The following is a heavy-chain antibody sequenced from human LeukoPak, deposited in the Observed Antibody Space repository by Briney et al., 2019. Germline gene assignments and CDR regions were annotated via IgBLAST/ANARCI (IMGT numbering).Heavy chain of an antibody. CDR2: IYYSGST. V-gene: IGHV4-59*08. CDR1: GGSISSYY. D-gene: IGHD2-15*01. CDR3: ARLEDRYYYYGMDV. J-gene: IGHJ6*02. Sequence: PSETLSLTCTVSGGSISSYYWSLIRQPPGKGLEWIGYIYYSGSTNYNPSLKSRVTISVDTSKNQFSLKLSSVTAADTAVYYCARLEDRYYYYGMDVWGRGTTVTVSS.